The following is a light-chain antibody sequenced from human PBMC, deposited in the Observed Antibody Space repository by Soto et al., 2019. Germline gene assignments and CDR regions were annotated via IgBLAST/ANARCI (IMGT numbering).Light chain of an antibody. CDR2: DAS. J-gene: IGKJ5*01. V-gene: IGKV1-33*01. Sequence: DIRMAQSPSSLSASVGVRGSITFKASQNINNYLNWYQQKPGRAPKLLIYDASNLEAGVPSRFRGSGSGTDFTFTISRLQPEDIATYYCQQYENLPTFGQGTRLEIK. CDR3: QQYENLPT. CDR1: QNINNY.